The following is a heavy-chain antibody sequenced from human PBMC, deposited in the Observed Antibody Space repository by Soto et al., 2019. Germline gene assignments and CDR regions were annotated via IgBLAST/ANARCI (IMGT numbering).Heavy chain of an antibody. CDR3: AKDRHRSGSPHPFDY. Sequence: LRLSCAASGFTFSSYAMSWVRQAPGKGLEWVSVITGSGDNIYYADSVKGRFTISRDNSKNTLYLQMNSLRAEDTAVYYCAKDRHRSGSPHPFDYWGQGTLVTVSS. J-gene: IGHJ4*02. V-gene: IGHV3-23*01. CDR1: GFTFSSYA. CDR2: ITGSGDNI. D-gene: IGHD3-22*01.